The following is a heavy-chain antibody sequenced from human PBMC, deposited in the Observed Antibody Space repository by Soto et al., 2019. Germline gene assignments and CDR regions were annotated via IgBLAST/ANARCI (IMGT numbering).Heavy chain of an antibody. D-gene: IGHD3-22*01. J-gene: IGHJ5*02. Sequence: LSLTCTVSGGSISSYYWSWIRQPPGKGLEWIGYIYYSGSTNYNPSLKSRVTISVDTSKNQFSLKLSSVTAADTAVYYCARGITMIVGSFWFDPWGQGTLVTVSS. CDR1: GGSISSYY. CDR3: ARGITMIVGSFWFDP. CDR2: IYYSGST. V-gene: IGHV4-59*01.